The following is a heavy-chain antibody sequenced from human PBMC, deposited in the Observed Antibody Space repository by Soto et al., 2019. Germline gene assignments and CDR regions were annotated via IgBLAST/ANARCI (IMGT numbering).Heavy chain of an antibody. CDR1: GGSFSGYY. J-gene: IGHJ1*01. CDR2: INHSGST. V-gene: IGHV4-34*01. Sequence: SETLSLTCAVYGGSFSGYYWSWIRQPPGKGREGIGEINHSGSTNYNPSLKSRVTISVDTSKNQFSLKLSSVTAADTAVYYCATYSSTSSDEYFQHWGQGTLVTVSS. D-gene: IGHD2-2*01. CDR3: ATYSSTSSDEYFQH.